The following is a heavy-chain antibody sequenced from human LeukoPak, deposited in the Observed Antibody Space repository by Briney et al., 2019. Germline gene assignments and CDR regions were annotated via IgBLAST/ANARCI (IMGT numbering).Heavy chain of an antibody. CDR3: ARDGYGCGVVIYYYYYMDV. D-gene: IGHD3-3*01. Sequence: GASVKVSCKASGYTFTGSSIHWVRQAPGQGLEWMGWINANSGGTNYEQKFQGRVTMTRDTSISTAYMELSRLRSDDTAVYYCARDGYGCGVVIYYYYYMDVWGKGTTVTVSS. J-gene: IGHJ6*03. CDR1: GYTFTGSS. CDR2: INANSGGT. V-gene: IGHV1-2*02.